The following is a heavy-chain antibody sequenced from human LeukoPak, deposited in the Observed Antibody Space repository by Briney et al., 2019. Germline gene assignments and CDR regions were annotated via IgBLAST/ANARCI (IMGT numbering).Heavy chain of an antibody. D-gene: IGHD6-13*01. Sequence: GGSLRLSCAASGFTFSSYAMSWARQAPGKGLEWVSAISGSGGSTYYADSVKGRFTISRDNSKNTLYLQMNSLRAEDTAVYYCAKLWRGGRSSPPGTTDYWGQGTLVTVSS. CDR1: GFTFSSYA. CDR3: AKLWRGGRSSPPGTTDY. CDR2: ISGSGGST. J-gene: IGHJ4*02. V-gene: IGHV3-23*01.